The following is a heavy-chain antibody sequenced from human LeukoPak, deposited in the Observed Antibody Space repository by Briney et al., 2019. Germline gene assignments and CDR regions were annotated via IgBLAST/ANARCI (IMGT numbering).Heavy chain of an antibody. D-gene: IGHD1-26*01. Sequence: GGSLRLSCAASGFTFSSYAMHWVRQAPGKGLEWVAVISYDGSNKYYADSVKGRFTISRHNSKNTLYLQMNSLRAEDTAVYYCARAREWELLSDDAFDIWGQGTMVTVSS. J-gene: IGHJ3*02. CDR1: GFTFSSYA. CDR2: ISYDGSNK. V-gene: IGHV3-30*14. CDR3: ARAREWELLSDDAFDI.